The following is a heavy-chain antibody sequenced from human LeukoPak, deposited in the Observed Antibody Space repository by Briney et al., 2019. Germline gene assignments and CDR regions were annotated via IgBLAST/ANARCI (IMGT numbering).Heavy chain of an antibody. CDR1: GGSISSYY. V-gene: IGHV4-59*08. Sequence: SETLSLTCTVSGGSISSYYWSWIRQPPGKGLEWIGYMYYSGNTNYNPSLKSRLTISVDTSKDQFSLKLSSVTAADTALYYCAKTVAGYGYFDLWGRGTLVTVSS. D-gene: IGHD6-19*01. CDR2: MYYSGNT. CDR3: AKTVAGYGYFDL. J-gene: IGHJ2*01.